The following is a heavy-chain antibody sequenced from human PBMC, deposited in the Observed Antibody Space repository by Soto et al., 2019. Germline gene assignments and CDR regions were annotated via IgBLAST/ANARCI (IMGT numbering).Heavy chain of an antibody. Sequence: QVQLQESGPGLVKPSETLSLICTVSGDSINNFYWSWIRQSPGKGLEWIAYIYANGNTNHNPSLKRRVGMSIDTSKSQFSLNLTSVTAADTAVYFCARGRSNGAFDSWGQGALVTVSS. CDR2: IYANGNT. V-gene: IGHV4-4*09. D-gene: IGHD1-26*01. CDR3: ARGRSNGAFDS. J-gene: IGHJ4*02. CDR1: GDSINNFY.